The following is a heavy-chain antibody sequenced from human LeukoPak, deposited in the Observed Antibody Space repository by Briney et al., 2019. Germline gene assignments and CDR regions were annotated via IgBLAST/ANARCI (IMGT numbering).Heavy chain of an antibody. CDR3: ARGMLDCSGGSCYVKPYYFDY. CDR2: INPSGGST. D-gene: IGHD2-15*01. V-gene: IGHV1-46*01. CDR1: GYTFTSYY. Sequence: GASVKVSCKASGYTFTSYYMHWVRQAPGQGLEWMGIINPSGGSTSYAQKFQGRVTMTRDTSTSTVYMELSSLRSEDTAVYYCARGMLDCSGGSCYVKPYYFDYWGQGTLVTVSS. J-gene: IGHJ4*02.